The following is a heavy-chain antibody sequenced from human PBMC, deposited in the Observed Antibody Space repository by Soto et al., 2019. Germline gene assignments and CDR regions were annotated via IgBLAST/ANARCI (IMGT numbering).Heavy chain of an antibody. CDR1: GFTFSSYS. CDR2: ISSSSSTI. CDR3: AREYDILNWFDP. V-gene: IGHV3-48*01. J-gene: IGHJ5*02. Sequence: GGSLRLSYAASGFTFSSYSMNWVRQAPGKGLEWVSYISSSSSTIYYADSVKGRFTISRDNAKNSLYLQMNSLRAEDTAVYYCAREYDILNWFDPWGQGTLVTVAS. D-gene: IGHD3-9*01.